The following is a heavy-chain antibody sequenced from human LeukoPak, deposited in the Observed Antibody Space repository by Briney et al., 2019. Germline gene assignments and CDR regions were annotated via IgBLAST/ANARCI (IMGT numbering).Heavy chain of an antibody. CDR3: ARPRSSSWGIDY. J-gene: IGHJ4*02. CDR2: INVNNDDT. CDR1: GYTFTTFG. Sequence: ASVEVSCKVSGYTFTTFGITWVRQAPGQGLEWMGWINVNNDDTYYAQSLQGRVSMTTDTSTSTAYMELRSLRSDDTAVYYCARPRSSSWGIDYWGQGTLVTVSS. D-gene: IGHD6-13*01. V-gene: IGHV1-18*04.